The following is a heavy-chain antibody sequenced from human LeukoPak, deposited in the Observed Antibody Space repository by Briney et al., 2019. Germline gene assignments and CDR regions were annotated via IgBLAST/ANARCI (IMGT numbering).Heavy chain of an antibody. V-gene: IGHV1-2*02. CDR3: ARDLLMYYDGSGGST. CDR1: GYTFTGYY. D-gene: IGHD3-10*01. Sequence: GASVKVSCKASGYTFTGYYIHWVRQAPGQRLEWMGWINPHSGGTNYAQKFQGRVTMTRDTSISTAYMELSSLRSDDTAVYYCARDLLMYYDGSGGSTWGQGTLVTVSS. CDR2: INPHSGGT. J-gene: IGHJ5*02.